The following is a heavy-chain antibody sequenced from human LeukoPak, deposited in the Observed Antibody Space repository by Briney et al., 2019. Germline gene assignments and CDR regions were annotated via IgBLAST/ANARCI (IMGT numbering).Heavy chain of an antibody. D-gene: IGHD3-16*02. CDR1: GFTVSSNS. V-gene: IGHV3-23*01. CDR3: AKGPYYDYVWGSYPWFDP. Sequence: GSLRLSCTVSGFTVSSNSMSWVRQAPGKGLEWVSAISGSGGSTYYADSVKGRFTISRDNSKNTLYLQMNSLRAEDTAVYYCAKGPYYDYVWGSYPWFDPWGQGTLVTVSS. CDR2: ISGSGGST. J-gene: IGHJ5*02.